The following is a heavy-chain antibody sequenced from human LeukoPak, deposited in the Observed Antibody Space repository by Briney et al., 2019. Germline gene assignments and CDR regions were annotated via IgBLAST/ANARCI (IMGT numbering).Heavy chain of an antibody. D-gene: IGHD6-13*01. J-gene: IGHJ6*03. CDR2: ISSSSSYI. CDR1: GITFNTYT. V-gene: IGHV3-21*01. CDR3: ARVVTSSSWYRMAYYYYYMDV. Sequence: AGGSLRLSCAASGITFNTYTMNWVRQAPGKGLEWVSSISSSSSYIYYAASVKGRFTISRDNAKNSLYLQMNSLRAEDTAVYYCARVVTSSSWYRMAYYYYYMDVWGKGTTVTVSS.